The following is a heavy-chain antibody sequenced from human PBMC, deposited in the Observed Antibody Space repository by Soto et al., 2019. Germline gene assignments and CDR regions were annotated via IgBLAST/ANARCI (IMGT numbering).Heavy chain of an antibody. Sequence: TLSLTCTVSGGSISSGEYYWSWIRQPPGKGLEWIGYIYYSGSTYYNPSLKSRVTISVDTSKNQFSLKLSSVTAADRAVYYCARDIYYYDSTQGMDVWGQGTTVTVSS. CDR1: GGSISSGEYY. D-gene: IGHD3-22*01. CDR3: ARDIYYYDSTQGMDV. CDR2: IYYSGST. V-gene: IGHV4-30-4*01. J-gene: IGHJ6*02.